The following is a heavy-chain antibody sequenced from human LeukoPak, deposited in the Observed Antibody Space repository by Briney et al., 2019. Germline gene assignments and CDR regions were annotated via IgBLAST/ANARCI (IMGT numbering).Heavy chain of an antibody. V-gene: IGHV4-59*08. CDR3: ARSEYCSGGSCYPYYFDY. Sequence: PSETLSLTCTVSGGSLSSYYWSWIRQPPRKGLEWIGYIYYSGSTNYNPSLKSRVTISVDTSKNQFSLKLSSVTAADTAVYYCARSEYCSGGSCYPYYFDYWGQGTLVTVSS. CDR2: IYYSGST. D-gene: IGHD2-15*01. CDR1: GGSLSSYY. J-gene: IGHJ4*02.